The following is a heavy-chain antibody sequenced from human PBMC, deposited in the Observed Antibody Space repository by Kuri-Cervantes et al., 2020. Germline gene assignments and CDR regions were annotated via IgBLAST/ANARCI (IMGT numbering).Heavy chain of an antibody. Sequence: GESLKISCAASGFTVSSNYMSWVRQAPGKGLEWVSVIYSGGSTYYADSVKGRFTISRDNAKNSLYLQMNSLRAEDTAVYYCARDRFQSRPPYYYGMDVWGQGTTVTVSS. CDR1: GFTVSSNY. V-gene: IGHV3-53*01. J-gene: IGHJ6*02. D-gene: IGHD3-16*01. CDR3: ARDRFQSRPPYYYGMDV. CDR2: IYSGGST.